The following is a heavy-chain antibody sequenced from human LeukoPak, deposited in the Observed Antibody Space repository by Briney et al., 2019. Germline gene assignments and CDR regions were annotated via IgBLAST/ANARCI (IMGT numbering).Heavy chain of an antibody. CDR2: IYPGDSDT. CDR3: ARLGSGSYPNPYFDY. V-gene: IGHV5-51*01. J-gene: IGHJ4*02. CDR1: GYSFTSYW. D-gene: IGHD1-26*01. Sequence: GESLKISCNGSGYSFTSYWIGWVRQLPGKGLEWMGIIYPGDSDTRYSPSFQGQVTISADKSISTAYLQWSSLKASDTAMYYRARLGSGSYPNPYFDYWGQGTLVTVSS.